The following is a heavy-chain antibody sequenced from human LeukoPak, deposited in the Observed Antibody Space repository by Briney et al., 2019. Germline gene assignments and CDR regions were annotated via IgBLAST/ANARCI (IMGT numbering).Heavy chain of an antibody. D-gene: IGHD3-10*01. CDR2: ISYDGNKK. J-gene: IGHJ6*02. V-gene: IGHV3-30*18. CDR1: GFIFNSYG. CDR3: AKDRVFYYYYYGRDV. Sequence: PGGSLRLSCAASGFIFNSYGMHWVRQAPGKGLEWVAVISYDGNKKDYADSVKGRFTISGDNSKNTLYLQMNSLRTEDTAVYYCAKDRVFYYYYYGRDVWGQGTTVTVSS.